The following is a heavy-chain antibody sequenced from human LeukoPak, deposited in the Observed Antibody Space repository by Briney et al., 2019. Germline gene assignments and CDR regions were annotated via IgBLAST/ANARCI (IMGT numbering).Heavy chain of an antibody. CDR2: ISAYGHT. D-gene: IGHD3-3*01. V-gene: IGHV1-18*01. CDR3: ARETASGYLGFDF. CDR1: GYTFSSYG. J-gene: IGHJ4*02. Sequence: ASVKVSCTTSGYTFSSYGITWVRQAPGQGLEWMGWISAYGHTKLARNLQARVTVTIDTSTTTAYMELRSLSSDDTAVHFCARETASGYLGFDFWGQGTLVTVSS.